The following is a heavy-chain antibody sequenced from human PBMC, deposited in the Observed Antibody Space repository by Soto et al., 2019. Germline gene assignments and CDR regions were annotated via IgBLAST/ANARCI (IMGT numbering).Heavy chain of an antibody. CDR1: GFIVSSTY. CDR2: ISNGGDT. Sequence: EVRLVEAGGGVVQPGGSLRLSCAASGFIVSSTYINWVRQAPGKGLEWVSVISNGGDTHYADSVKGRFSLSRDISNTIIHLQMTSLSAEDTAVYYCARETRYCRGGSCSITGDAYDIWGQGTMVTVSS. J-gene: IGHJ3*02. V-gene: IGHV3-66*01. D-gene: IGHD2-15*01. CDR3: ARETRYCRGGSCSITGDAYDI.